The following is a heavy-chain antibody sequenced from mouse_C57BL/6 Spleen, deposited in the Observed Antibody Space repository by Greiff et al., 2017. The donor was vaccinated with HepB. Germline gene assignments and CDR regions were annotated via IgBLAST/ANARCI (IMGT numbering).Heavy chain of an antibody. D-gene: IGHD4-1*01. CDR2: IHPNSGST. CDR1: GYTFTSYW. CDR3: ARKLGLDAMDY. J-gene: IGHJ4*01. V-gene: IGHV1-64*01. Sequence: VQLQQPGAELVKPGASVKLSCKASGYTFTSYWMHWVKQRPGQGLEWIGMIHPNSGSTNYNEKFKSKATLTVDKSSSTAYMQLSSLTSEDSAVYYCARKLGLDAMDYWGQGTSVTVSS.